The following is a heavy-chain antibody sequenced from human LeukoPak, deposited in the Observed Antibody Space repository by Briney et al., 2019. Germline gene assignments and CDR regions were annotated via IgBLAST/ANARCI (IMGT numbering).Heavy chain of an antibody. J-gene: IGHJ4*02. D-gene: IGHD3-16*02. CDR2: IIPIFGTA. V-gene: IGHV1-69*06. CDR1: GGTFSSYA. Sequence: SVKVSCKASGGTFSSYAISWVRQAPGQGLEWMGGIIPIFGTANYAQKFQGRVTITADKSTSTAYMELSSLRSEDTAVYYCARVIYDYVWGSYRRFDYWGQGTLVTVSS. CDR3: ARVIYDYVWGSYRRFDY.